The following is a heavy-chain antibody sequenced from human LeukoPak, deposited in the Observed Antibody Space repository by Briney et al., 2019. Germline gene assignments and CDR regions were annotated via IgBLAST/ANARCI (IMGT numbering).Heavy chain of an antibody. CDR2: IIPIFGTA. V-gene: IGHV1-69*13. Sequence: ASVKVSCKASGGTFSSYAISWVRQAPGQGLEWMGGIIPIFGTATYAQKFQGRVTITADESTSTAYMELSSLRSEDTAVSYCARVAFGYSYGLAILQTLDYWGQGTLVTVSS. CDR1: GGTFSSYA. CDR3: ARVAFGYSYGLAILQTLDY. D-gene: IGHD5-18*01. J-gene: IGHJ4*02.